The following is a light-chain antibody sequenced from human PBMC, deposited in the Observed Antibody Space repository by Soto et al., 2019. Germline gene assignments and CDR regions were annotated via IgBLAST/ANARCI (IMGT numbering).Light chain of an antibody. Sequence: DIQMTQSPSTLSASVGDRVTITCRASQSISSWLAWYQQKPGKAPKLLIYDASSLESGVPSRFSGSGSWTEFTLTISSLQPDDFATYYFQQYNSYSPETFGQGTKVEIK. V-gene: IGKV1-5*01. CDR2: DAS. CDR1: QSISSW. J-gene: IGKJ1*01. CDR3: QQYNSYSPET.